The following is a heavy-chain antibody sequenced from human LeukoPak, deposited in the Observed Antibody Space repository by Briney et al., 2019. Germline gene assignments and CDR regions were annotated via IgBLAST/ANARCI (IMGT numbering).Heavy chain of an antibody. CDR2: INHSGST. V-gene: IGHV4-34*01. J-gene: IGHJ4*02. D-gene: IGHD6-19*01. CDR1: GGSFSGYY. CDR3: ARGSWIPAMAGTTEGFDY. Sequence: SETLSLTCAVYGGSFSGYYWSWIRQPPGKGLEWIGEINHSGSTNYNPSHKSRVTISVDTSKNQFSLKLSSVTAADTAVYYCARGSWIPAMAGTTEGFDYWGQGTLVTVSS.